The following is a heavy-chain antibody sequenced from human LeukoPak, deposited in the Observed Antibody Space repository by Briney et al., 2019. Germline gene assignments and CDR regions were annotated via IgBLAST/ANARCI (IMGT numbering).Heavy chain of an antibody. CDR3: ATKKTTPRSGFDY. CDR1: GGSISSSSYY. CDR2: IYFIGNT. Sequence: SETLSLTCTVSGGSISSSSYYWGWIRQPPGKGLEWIGLIYFIGNTNYNASLKSRVTISLDTSKNHFSLKLTSVTAADTAIYYCATKKTTPRSGFDYWGQGTLVTVSS. D-gene: IGHD6-25*01. V-gene: IGHV4-61*03. J-gene: IGHJ4*02.